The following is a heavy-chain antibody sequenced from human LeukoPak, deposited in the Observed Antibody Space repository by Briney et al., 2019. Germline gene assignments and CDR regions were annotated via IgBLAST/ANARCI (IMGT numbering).Heavy chain of an antibody. CDR3: ARDLAPYCGGDCYSAWYFDL. CDR1: GGSISSYY. CDR2: IYYSGST. J-gene: IGHJ2*01. Sequence: PSETLSLTRTVSGGSISSYYWSWIRQPPGKGLEWIGYIYYSGSTNYNPSLKSRVTISVDTSKNQFSLKLSSVTAADTAVYYCARDLAPYCGGDCYSAWYFDLWGRGTLVTVSS. V-gene: IGHV4-59*01. D-gene: IGHD2-21*02.